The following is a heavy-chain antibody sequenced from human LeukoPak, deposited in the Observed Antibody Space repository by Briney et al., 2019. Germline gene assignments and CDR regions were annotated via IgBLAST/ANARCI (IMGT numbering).Heavy chain of an antibody. V-gene: IGHV3-74*01. D-gene: IGHD4-23*01. CDR2: INSDGSGT. Sequence: GGSLRLSCVASGFTFSSYWMHWVRQAPGKGLVWVSRINSDGSGTIYADSEKGRFTISRDNAKNTLYLQMNSLRAEDTAVYYCARDAKYGGVDYWGQGTLVTVSS. CDR3: ARDAKYGGVDY. CDR1: GFTFSSYW. J-gene: IGHJ4*02.